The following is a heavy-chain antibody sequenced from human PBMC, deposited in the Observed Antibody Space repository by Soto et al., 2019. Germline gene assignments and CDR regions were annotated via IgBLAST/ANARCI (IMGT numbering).Heavy chain of an antibody. V-gene: IGHV3-48*01. D-gene: IGHD2-15*01. J-gene: IGHJ4*02. CDR2: ISSGST. Sequence: GGSLRLSCAASVLIFSSYSMNWVRQAPGKGLEWVSYISSGSTYYADSVKGRFTISRDNSKNTLYLQMNSLRAEDTAVYYCARDPYCSGGSCYGPGSRDDYWGQGTLVTVSS. CDR3: ARDPYCSGGSCYGPGSRDDY. CDR1: VLIFSSYS.